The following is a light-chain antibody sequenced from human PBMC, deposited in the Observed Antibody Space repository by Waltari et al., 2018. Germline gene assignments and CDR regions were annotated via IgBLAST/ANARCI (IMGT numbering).Light chain of an antibody. CDR2: EGT. J-gene: IGLJ2*01. CDR1: SSDVGSYNL. CDR3: CSYAHSSRVV. V-gene: IGLV2-23*01. Sequence: QSALTQPDSVSGSPGQSITISCTGTSSDVGSYNLVSWYQHYPGKAPKLMIYEGTKRPSGVSNRFSGSKSGHTASLTISGLQAEDEADYHCCSYAHSSRVVFGGGTKVTVL.